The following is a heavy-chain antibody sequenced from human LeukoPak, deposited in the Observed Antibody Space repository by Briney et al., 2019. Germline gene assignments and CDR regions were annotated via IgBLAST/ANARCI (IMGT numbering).Heavy chain of an antibody. CDR2: INSEGSST. CDR1: GFTFSSYS. Sequence: GGSLRLSCAASGFTFSSYSMNWVRQAPGKGLEWVSRINSEGSSTSHADSVKGRFTISRDNAKNTLYLQMNSLRAEDTAVYYCARDYDRYYMDVWGKGTTVTVSS. CDR3: ARDYDRYYMDV. J-gene: IGHJ6*03. D-gene: IGHD3-3*01. V-gene: IGHV3-74*01.